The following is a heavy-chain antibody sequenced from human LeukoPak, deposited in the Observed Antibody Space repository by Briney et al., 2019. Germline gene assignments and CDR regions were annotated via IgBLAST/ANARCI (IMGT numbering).Heavy chain of an antibody. Sequence: GGSLRLSCAASGFTFTSYAMNWVRQAPGKGLEWVSTISGSGSSTYYVDSVKGRFTISRDNPRNTLYLQMKNLRVEDAAVYFCVRDRIDGGNYPNWFDLWGQGTLVTVS. V-gene: IGHV3-23*01. CDR1: GFTFTSYA. CDR3: VRDRIDGGNYPNWFDL. D-gene: IGHD4/OR15-4a*01. CDR2: ISGSGSST. J-gene: IGHJ5*02.